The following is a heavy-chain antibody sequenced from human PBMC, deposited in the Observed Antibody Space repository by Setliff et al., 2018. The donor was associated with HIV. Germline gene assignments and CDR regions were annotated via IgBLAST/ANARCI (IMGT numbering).Heavy chain of an antibody. CDR1: GFTFSSYA. J-gene: IGHJ6*03. CDR2: ISGSGIST. Sequence: PGGSLRLSCAASGFTFSSYAMSWVRQAPGKGLAWVSGISGSGISTYNADSVKGRFTISRDNSNNTLYLQMNSLRAEDTAVYYCAKGGYCSGGGCHSSYYMAVWGKGTAVTVSS. CDR3: AKGGYCSGGGCHSSYYMAV. V-gene: IGHV3-23*01. D-gene: IGHD2-15*01.